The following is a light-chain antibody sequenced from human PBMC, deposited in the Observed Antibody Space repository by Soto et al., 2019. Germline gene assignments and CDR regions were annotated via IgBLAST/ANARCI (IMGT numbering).Light chain of an antibody. J-gene: IGLJ2*01. V-gene: IGLV3-21*04. CDR2: YER. CDR3: QVWHTTSDHHVV. Sequence: SYELTQPPSVSVAPGKTARIICGGNNIGSQSVNWYKQKPGQAPILVIYYERERPSGIPERFSGSNSGNTATLTISRVEAGDEADYYCQVWHTTSDHHVVFGGGTKLTVL. CDR1: NIGSQS.